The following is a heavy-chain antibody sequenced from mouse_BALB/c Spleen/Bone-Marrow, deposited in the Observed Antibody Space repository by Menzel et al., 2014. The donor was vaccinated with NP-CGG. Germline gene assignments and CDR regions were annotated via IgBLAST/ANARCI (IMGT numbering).Heavy chain of an antibody. CDR2: IWRGGST. CDR3: AKNGNWYFDV. V-gene: IGHV2-5*01. D-gene: IGHD1-1*02. CDR1: GFSLSSYG. Sequence: VKLMESGPGLVQPSQSLSITCTVSGFSLSSYGLHWVRQSPGKGLEWLGVIWRGGSTDYNAAFMSRLSITKDNSKSQVFFKMNSLQADDTAIYYCAKNGNWYFDVWGAGTTVTVSS. J-gene: IGHJ1*01.